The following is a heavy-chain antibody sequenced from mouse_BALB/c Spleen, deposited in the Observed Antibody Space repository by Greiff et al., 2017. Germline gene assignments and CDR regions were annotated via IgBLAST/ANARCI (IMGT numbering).Heavy chain of an antibody. V-gene: IGHV1-7*01. CDR1: GYTFTSYW. CDR3: ARRGDYDRLDY. D-gene: IGHD2-4*01. CDR2: INPSTGYT. Sequence: VKLMESGAELAKPGASVKMSCKASGYTFTSYWMHWVKQRPGQGLEWIGYINPSTGYTEYNQKFKDKATLTADKSSSTAYMQLSSLTSEDSAVYYCARRGDYDRLDYWGQGTSVTVSS. J-gene: IGHJ4*01.